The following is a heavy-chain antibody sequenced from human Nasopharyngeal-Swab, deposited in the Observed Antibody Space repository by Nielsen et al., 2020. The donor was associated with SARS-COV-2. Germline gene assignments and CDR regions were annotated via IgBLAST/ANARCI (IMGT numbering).Heavy chain of an antibody. CDR2: IKQDGSEK. Sequence: GESLKISCAASGFTFSSYWMSWVRQAPGKGLEWVANIKQDGSEKYYVDSVKGRFTISRDNAKNSLYLQMNSLRAEDTAVYYCARDYTRFDYWGQGTLVTVS. D-gene: IGHD3-16*01. CDR1: GFTFSSYW. CDR3: ARDYTRFDY. V-gene: IGHV3-7*05. J-gene: IGHJ4*02.